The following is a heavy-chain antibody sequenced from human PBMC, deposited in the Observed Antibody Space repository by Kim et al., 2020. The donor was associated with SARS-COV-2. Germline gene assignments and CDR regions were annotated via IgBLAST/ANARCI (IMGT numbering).Heavy chain of an antibody. D-gene: IGHD6-13*01. CDR2: ISYDGSNK. CDR1: GFTFSSYG. J-gene: IGHJ3*02. CDR3: ARDWPWDSSSWYPSAFDI. V-gene: IGHV3-33*05. Sequence: GGSLRLSCAASGFTFSSYGMHWVRQAPGKGLEWVAVISYDGSNKYYADSVKGRFTISRDNSKNTLYLQMNSLRAEDTAVYYCARDWPWDSSSWYPSAFDIWGQGTMDTVSS.